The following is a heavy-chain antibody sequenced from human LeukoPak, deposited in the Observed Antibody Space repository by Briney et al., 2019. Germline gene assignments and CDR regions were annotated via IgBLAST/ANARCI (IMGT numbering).Heavy chain of an antibody. Sequence: GALRLSCAASGFTFNSYWMNWVRQAPGKGLEWVANIKQDGSEKYYVDSVKGRFTISRDNAKNSLYLQMSSLRAEDTAVYYCAREGSYGGRYFDFWGQGTLVTVSS. V-gene: IGHV3-7*01. CDR1: GFTFNSYW. D-gene: IGHD1-26*01. J-gene: IGHJ4*02. CDR3: AREGSYGGRYFDF. CDR2: IKQDGSEK.